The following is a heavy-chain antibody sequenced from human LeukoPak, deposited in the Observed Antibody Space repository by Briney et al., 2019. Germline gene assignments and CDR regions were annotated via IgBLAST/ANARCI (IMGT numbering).Heavy chain of an antibody. J-gene: IGHJ4*02. Sequence: APVKVSCKASGYTFTGYYMHWVRQAPGHGLEWMGWINPNSGGTNYAQKFQGRVTMTRDTSISTAYMELSRLRSDDTAVYYCARPEHYYDSSGYSYWGQGTLVTVSS. V-gene: IGHV1-2*02. CDR1: GYTFTGYY. CDR2: INPNSGGT. D-gene: IGHD3-22*01. CDR3: ARPEHYYDSSGYSY.